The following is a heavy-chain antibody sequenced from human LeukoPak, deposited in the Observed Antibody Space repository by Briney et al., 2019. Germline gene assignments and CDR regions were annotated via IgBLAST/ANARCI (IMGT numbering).Heavy chain of an antibody. V-gene: IGHV4-30-4*01. Sequence: SETLSLTCTVSGGSISSGDYYWSWIRQPPGKGLEWIGYIYYSGSIYYNPSLKSRDTISVDTSKNQFSLKLSSVTAADTAVYYCARVVYGDYYFDYWGQGTLVTVSS. CDR3: ARVVYGDYYFDY. J-gene: IGHJ4*02. D-gene: IGHD4-17*01. CDR2: IYYSGSI. CDR1: GGSISSGDYY.